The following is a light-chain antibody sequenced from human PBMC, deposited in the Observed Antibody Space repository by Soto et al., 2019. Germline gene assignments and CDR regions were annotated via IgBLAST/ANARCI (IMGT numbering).Light chain of an antibody. CDR3: QHYFRAPFT. CDR2: AAS. CDR1: HGMSNS. Sequence: DIQMTQSPSSLSASVGDRVTITGRASHGMSNSLAWYQHKPGKVPQLLIYAASTLQSGVPSRFSGSGLGADFTLTISSHQPEHVGTYYSQHYFRAPFTFGPGTRVDI. V-gene: IGKV1-27*01. J-gene: IGKJ3*01.